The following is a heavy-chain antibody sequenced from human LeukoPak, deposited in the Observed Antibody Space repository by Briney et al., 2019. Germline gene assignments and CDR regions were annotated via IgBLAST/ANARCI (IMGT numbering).Heavy chain of an antibody. D-gene: IGHD2-2*01. J-gene: IGHJ4*02. Sequence: PSETPSLTCTVSGGSISSSSYYWDWIRQPPGKGLEWIGAIYYSGNTNYNPSLKNRVTISVDMSKNQFSLRLSSVTAADTAVYYCARDSGSSTSFDYWGQGTLVTVSS. CDR2: IYYSGNT. CDR3: ARDSGSSTSFDY. V-gene: IGHV4-39*07. CDR1: GGSISSSSYY.